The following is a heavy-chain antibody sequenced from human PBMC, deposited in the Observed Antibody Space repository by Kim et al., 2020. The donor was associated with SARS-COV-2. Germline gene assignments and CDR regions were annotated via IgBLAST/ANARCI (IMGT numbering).Heavy chain of an antibody. Sequence: SETLSLTCTVSGGSISSSSYYWGWIRQPPGKGLEWIGSIYYSGSTYYNPSLKSRVTISVDTSKNQFSLKLSSVTAADTAVYYCARLVYDFWSGYRGWFDPWGQGTLVTVSS. V-gene: IGHV4-39*01. D-gene: IGHD3-3*01. CDR3: ARLVYDFWSGYRGWFDP. CDR1: GGSISSSSYY. CDR2: IYYSGST. J-gene: IGHJ5*02.